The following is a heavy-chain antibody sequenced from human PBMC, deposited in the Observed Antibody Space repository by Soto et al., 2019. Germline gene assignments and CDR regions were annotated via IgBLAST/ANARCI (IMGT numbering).Heavy chain of an antibody. CDR2: IDPADSDD. J-gene: IGHJ6*02. D-gene: IGHD2-2*01. CDR1: GYVFTKYW. CDR3: ARRGRCSSTRCSASGGYYYYGMDV. Sequence: GESLKISCKTSGYVFTKYWIAWVRQMPGKGLEWIGIIDPADSDDRYSPSFQGHVTISADKSISTAYLQWSSLKASDTAMYYCARRGRCSSTRCSASGGYYYYGMDVWGQGTTVTVSS. V-gene: IGHV5-51*01.